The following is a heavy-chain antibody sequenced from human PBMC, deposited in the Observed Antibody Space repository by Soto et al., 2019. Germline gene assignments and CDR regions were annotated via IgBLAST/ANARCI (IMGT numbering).Heavy chain of an antibody. CDR1: GFAFNNAW. V-gene: IGHV3-15*01. CDR2: VKSERDGGAA. D-gene: IGHD1-26*01. J-gene: IGHJ4*02. CDR3: TALATGASGAF. Sequence: EVQLVESGGGLIKPGGSLTLSCATSGFAFNNAWMNWVRQAPGKGLEWVGLVKSERDGGAADYAAPVKGRFSISTDTSRSTMYLHINSLGSEYTAVYYCTALATGASGAFWGQGSLVTVS.